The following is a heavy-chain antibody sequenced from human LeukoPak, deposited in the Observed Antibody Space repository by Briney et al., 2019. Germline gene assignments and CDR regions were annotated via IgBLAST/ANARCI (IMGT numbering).Heavy chain of an antibody. J-gene: IGHJ5*02. CDR1: GFTFDDYG. D-gene: IGHD2-15*01. CDR2: ISSSSSYI. Sequence: PGGSLRLSCAASGFTFDDYGMSWVRQAPGKGLEWVSSISSSSSYIYYADSVKGRFTISRDNAKNSVYLQMNSLRAEDTAVYYCARDYGPEDIVVVVAAKRFDPWGQGTLVTVSS. V-gene: IGHV3-21*01. CDR3: ARDYGPEDIVVVVAAKRFDP.